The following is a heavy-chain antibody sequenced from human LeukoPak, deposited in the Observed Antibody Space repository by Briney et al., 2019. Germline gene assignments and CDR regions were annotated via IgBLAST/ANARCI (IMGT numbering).Heavy chain of an antibody. CDR2: IHGSVDRT. D-gene: IGHD4-17*01. J-gene: IGHJ4*02. CDR3: AKDQGNVYGDQLHF. CDR1: GFSFSTFA. V-gene: IGHV3-23*01. Sequence: GGSLRLSCAASGFSFSTFAMTWVRQAPGKGLEWVSAIHGSVDRTYYADSVKGRFTISRDNSKNRVYLQMNSLRAEDTAVYYCAKDQGNVYGDQLHFWGQGTLVTVSS.